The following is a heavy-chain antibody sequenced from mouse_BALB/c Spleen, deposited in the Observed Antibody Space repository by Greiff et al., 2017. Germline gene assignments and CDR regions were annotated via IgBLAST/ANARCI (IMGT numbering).Heavy chain of an antibody. CDR3: ARREGREYYAMDY. V-gene: IGHV1-80*01. Sequence: QVQLQQSGAELVRPGSSVKISCKASGYAFSSYWMNWVKQRPGQGLEWIGQIYPGDGDTNYNGKFKGKATLTADKSSSTAYMQLSSLTSEDSAVYFCARREGREYYAMDYWGQGTSVTVSS. CDR1: GYAFSSYW. CDR2: IYPGDGDT. J-gene: IGHJ4*01. D-gene: IGHD3-3*01.